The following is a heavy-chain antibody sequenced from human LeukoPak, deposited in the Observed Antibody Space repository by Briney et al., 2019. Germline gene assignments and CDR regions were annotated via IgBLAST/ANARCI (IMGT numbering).Heavy chain of an antibody. V-gene: IGHV3-74*01. CDR3: VAGMGNY. D-gene: IGHD1-26*01. CDR1: GFTFRSYW. J-gene: IGHJ4*02. Sequence: PGGSLRLSCAAPGFTFRSYWMHWVRQVPGKGPVWVSRIDSDGNIITYADSVKGRFTISRDNARNTVYLQMKSLRAEGTAVYYCVAGMGNYWGQGTLVPV. CDR2: IDSDGNII.